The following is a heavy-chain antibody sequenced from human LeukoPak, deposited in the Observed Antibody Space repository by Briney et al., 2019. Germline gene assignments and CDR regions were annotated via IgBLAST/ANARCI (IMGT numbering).Heavy chain of an antibody. CDR1: GYTFTSYD. Sequence: ASVKVSCKASGYTFTSYDINWVRHATGQGLEWMGWMNPDSGNTYNAEKLQGRVTMTRNTSISTAYMELSSLRSEDTAIYYCAGATMFGRTGFERWWFDPWGQGALVTVSS. V-gene: IGHV1-8*01. CDR3: AGATMFGRTGFERWWFDP. D-gene: IGHD4-23*01. J-gene: IGHJ5*02. CDR2: MNPDSGNT.